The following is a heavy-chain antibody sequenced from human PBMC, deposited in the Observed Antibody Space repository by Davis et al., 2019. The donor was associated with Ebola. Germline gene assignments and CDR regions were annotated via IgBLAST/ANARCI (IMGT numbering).Heavy chain of an antibody. D-gene: IGHD6-13*01. Sequence: GESLKISCVASGFTFSSYGMSWVRQAPGKGLEWVSGISGSGGTTNYADSVKGRFTISRDNSKNTLYLQMNSLRAEDTAIYYCASIAAAGSNNWFDPWGQGTLVTVSS. V-gene: IGHV3-23*01. CDR2: ISGSGGTT. J-gene: IGHJ5*02. CDR1: GFTFSSYG. CDR3: ASIAAAGSNNWFDP.